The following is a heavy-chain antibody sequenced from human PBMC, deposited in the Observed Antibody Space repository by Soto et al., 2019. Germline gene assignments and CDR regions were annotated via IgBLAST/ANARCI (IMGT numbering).Heavy chain of an antibody. J-gene: IGHJ4*02. V-gene: IGHV3-74*01. CDR1: GFTFSSYW. CDR3: ARGDGDYYDGNGYLGRH. D-gene: IGHD3-22*01. Sequence: EVQLVESGGGLVQPGGSLRLSCAASGFTFSSYWMHWVRQAPGKGLVWVSRIKSDGSGTYYADSVKGRLTISRDNAKNTLYLQMKSLRAEDTAVYYCARGDGDYYDGNGYLGRHWGQGTLVTVSS. CDR2: IKSDGSGT.